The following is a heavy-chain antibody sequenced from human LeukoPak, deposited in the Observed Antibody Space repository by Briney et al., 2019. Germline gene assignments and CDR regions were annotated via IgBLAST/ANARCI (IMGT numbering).Heavy chain of an antibody. CDR2: IYYSGST. CDR1: GGSFSGYY. D-gene: IGHD4-17*01. J-gene: IGHJ4*02. Sequence: SETLSLTCAVYGGSFSGYYWSWIRQPPGKGLEWIGYIYYSGSTNYNPSLKSRVTISVDTSKNQFSLKLSSVTAADTAVYYCASRESTVTDYEYYFDYWGQGTLVTVSS. CDR3: ASRESTVTDYEYYFDY. V-gene: IGHV4-59*01.